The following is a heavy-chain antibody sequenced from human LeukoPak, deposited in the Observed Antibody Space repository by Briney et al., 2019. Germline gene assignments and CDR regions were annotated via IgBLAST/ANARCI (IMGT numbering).Heavy chain of an antibody. CDR3: ARDYDSSGPFDY. CDR2: IIPIFGIA. V-gene: IGHV1-69*04. J-gene: IGHJ4*02. D-gene: IGHD3-22*01. Sequence: PVKVSCKASGGTFSSYAISWVRQAPGQGLEWMGRIIPIFGIANYAQKFQGRVTITADKSTSTAYMELSSLRSEDTAVYYCARDYDSSGPFDYWGQGTLVTVSS. CDR1: GGTFSSYA.